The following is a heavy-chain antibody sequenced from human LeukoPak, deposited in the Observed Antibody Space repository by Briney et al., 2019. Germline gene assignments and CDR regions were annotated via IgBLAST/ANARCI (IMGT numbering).Heavy chain of an antibody. Sequence: GGSLRLSCAASGFTFSNAWMSWVRQAPGKGLEWVGRIKSKTDGGTTDYAAPVKGRFTISRDDSKNTLYLQMNSLKTEDTAVYYCTTDVRDTGPDYDISTGRVYYFDYWGQGTLVTVSS. CDR2: IKSKTDGGTT. V-gene: IGHV3-15*01. D-gene: IGHD3-9*01. J-gene: IGHJ4*02. CDR1: GFTFSNAW. CDR3: TTDVRDTGPDYDISTGRVYYFDY.